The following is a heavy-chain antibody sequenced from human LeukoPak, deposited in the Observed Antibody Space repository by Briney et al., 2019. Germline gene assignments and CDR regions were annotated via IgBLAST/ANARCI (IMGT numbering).Heavy chain of an antibody. Sequence: GGSLRLSCAASGFTFSSYGMHWVRQAPGKGLEWVAFIRYDGSNKYYADSVKGRFTISRDNSKNTLYLQMNSLRAEDTAVYYWAKDADPPFSKGDSLDYWGQGPLVPFSS. CDR1: GFTFSSYG. D-gene: IGHD2-21*02. CDR2: IRYDGSNK. CDR3: AKDADPPFSKGDSLDY. J-gene: IGHJ4*02. V-gene: IGHV3-30*02.